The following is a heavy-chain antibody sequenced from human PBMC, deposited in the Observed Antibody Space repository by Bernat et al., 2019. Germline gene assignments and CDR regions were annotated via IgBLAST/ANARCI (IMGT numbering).Heavy chain of an antibody. CDR3: ARGGPIQLWYDAFDI. Sequence: QVQLLESGGGVVQPGRSLRLSCAASGFTFSSYAMHWVRQAPGKGLEWVAVISYDGSNKYYADSVKGRFTISRDNSQNKLYLQMNSLRAEDTAVYYCARGGPIQLWYDAFDIWGQGKMVTVSS. CDR1: GFTFSSYA. CDR2: ISYDGSNK. J-gene: IGHJ3*02. D-gene: IGHD5-18*01. V-gene: IGHV3-30*01.